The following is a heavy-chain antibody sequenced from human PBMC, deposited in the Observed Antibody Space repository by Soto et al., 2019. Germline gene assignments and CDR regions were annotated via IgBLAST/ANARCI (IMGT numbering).Heavy chain of an antibody. J-gene: IGHJ4*02. D-gene: IGHD4-17*01. Sequence: SETLSLTCTVSGVSISSGDYYWSWIRQPPGKGLEWIGYIYYSENTYSNPSLKSRVAISGDTSKNQFSLKLSSVTAADTAVYYCARDYGGNSFVWGQGTLVTVSS. CDR1: GVSISSGDYY. CDR3: ARDYGGNSFV. CDR2: IYYSENT. V-gene: IGHV4-30-4*01.